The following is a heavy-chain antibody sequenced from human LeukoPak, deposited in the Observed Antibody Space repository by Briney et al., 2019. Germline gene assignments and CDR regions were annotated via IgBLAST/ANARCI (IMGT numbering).Heavy chain of an antibody. CDR3: ARGAVGQHRSKGDAFDI. J-gene: IGHJ3*02. V-gene: IGHV6-1*01. CDR2: TYYRSNWYN. Sequence: SQTLSLTCAVSGDIFSSNSAAWGWIRQAPARGLEWLVRTYYRSNWYNDYAVFVKSRITINPDTSKNQFFLQLNSLTPEDTAVYYCARGAVGQHRSKGDAFDIWGQGTMVTVSS. D-gene: IGHD1-1*01. CDR1: GDIFSSNSAA.